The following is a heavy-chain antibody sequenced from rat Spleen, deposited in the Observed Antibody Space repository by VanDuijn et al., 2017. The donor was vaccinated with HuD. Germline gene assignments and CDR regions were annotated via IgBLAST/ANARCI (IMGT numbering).Heavy chain of an antibody. Sequence: QVQLKESGPGLVQPSQTLSLTCTVSGFSLTSDGVSWVRQPPGKGLEWIAAVSSGGNTYYDSTLKSRLSISRDTSKSQVFLKMNSLQPEDTGIYYCAGSGYSRHRYWFTYWGQGTLVIVSS. CDR1: GFSLTSDG. CDR2: VSSGGNT. D-gene: IGHD1-2*01. J-gene: IGHJ3*01. V-gene: IGHV2S12*01. CDR3: AGSGYSRHRYWFTY.